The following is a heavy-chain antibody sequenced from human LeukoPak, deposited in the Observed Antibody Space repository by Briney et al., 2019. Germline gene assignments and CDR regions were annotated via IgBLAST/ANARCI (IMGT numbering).Heavy chain of an antibody. CDR2: ISAYNGNT. D-gene: IGHD3-3*01. CDR3: ARGTIFGVETLGDWFDP. V-gene: IGHV1-18*01. CDR1: GGTFSSYA. Sequence: ASVKVSCKASGGTFSSYAISWVRQAPGQGLEWMGWISAYNGNTNYAQKLQGRVTMTTDTSTSTAYMELRSLRSDDTAVYYCARGTIFGVETLGDWFDPWGQGTLVTVSS. J-gene: IGHJ5*02.